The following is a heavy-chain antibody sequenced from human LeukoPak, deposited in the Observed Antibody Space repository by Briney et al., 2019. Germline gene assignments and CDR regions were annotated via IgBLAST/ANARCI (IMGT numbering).Heavy chain of an antibody. Sequence: GGSLRLSCVASGFTFSNAWMTWVRQAPGKGLEWVASISPDGGEIHYVDSVKGRFTISGDNAKNSLFLQMNSLTAEDTAVYYCARDRPLHYFDYWGQGTLVTVSS. V-gene: IGHV3-7*01. CDR3: ARDRPLHYFDY. J-gene: IGHJ4*02. CDR2: ISPDGGEI. CDR1: GFTFSNAW.